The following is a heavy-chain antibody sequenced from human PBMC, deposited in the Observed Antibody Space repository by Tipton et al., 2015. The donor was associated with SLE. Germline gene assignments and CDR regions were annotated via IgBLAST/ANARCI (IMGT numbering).Heavy chain of an antibody. J-gene: IGHJ3*02. CDR2: IYYSGST. V-gene: IGHV4-34*09. Sequence: TLSLTCAVYGGSFSGYYWSWIRQPPGKGLEWIGYIYYSGSTYYNPSLKSRVTISVDTSKNQFSLKLSSVTAADTAVYYCARAPHLSFDIWGQGTMVTVSS. CDR3: ARAPHLSFDI. D-gene: IGHD2/OR15-2a*01. CDR1: GGSFSGYY.